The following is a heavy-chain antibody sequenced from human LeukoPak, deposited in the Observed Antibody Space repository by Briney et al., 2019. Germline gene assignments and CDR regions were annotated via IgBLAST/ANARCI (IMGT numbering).Heavy chain of an antibody. J-gene: IGHJ3*02. D-gene: IGHD3-16*02. CDR3: ARDYQHLPGRI. V-gene: IGHV3-7*01. CDR2: IKQDGNEK. Sequence: GGSLRLSCAASGFTFTNYWMSWVRQAPGKGLEWVANIKQDGNEKYYVDSVKGRFTISRDNAKNSLYLQMDSLRAEDTAIYYCARDYQHLPGRIWGQGTMVIVSS. CDR1: GFTFTNYW.